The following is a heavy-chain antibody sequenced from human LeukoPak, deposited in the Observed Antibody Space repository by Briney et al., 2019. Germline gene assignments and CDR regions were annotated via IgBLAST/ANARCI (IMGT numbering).Heavy chain of an antibody. D-gene: IGHD1-1*01. CDR1: GGSISPYY. V-gene: IGHV4-59*01. CDR2: ILYSGTTT. Sequence: SETLSLTCTVSGGSISPYYWSWIRQTPGKGLEWIGYILYSGTTTNYNPSLKSRVTISVDTSKNQSSLKLSSVTAAGTAVYYCARVGDWNDLVYWGQGTLVTVSS. CDR3: ARVGDWNDLVY. J-gene: IGHJ4*02.